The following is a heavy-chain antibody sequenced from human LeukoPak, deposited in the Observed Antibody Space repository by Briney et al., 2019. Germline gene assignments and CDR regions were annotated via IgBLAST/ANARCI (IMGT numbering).Heavy chain of an antibody. CDR2: IYHSGST. CDR3: ATFSSGYYYHDY. D-gene: IGHD3-22*01. Sequence: TLSLTCAVSGGSISSGGYSWSWIRQPPGKGLEWIGYIYHSGSTYYNPSLKSRVTISVDRSKNQFSLKLSSVTAADTAVYYCATFSSGYYYHDYWGQGTLVTVSS. V-gene: IGHV4-30-2*01. CDR1: GGSISSGGYS. J-gene: IGHJ4*02.